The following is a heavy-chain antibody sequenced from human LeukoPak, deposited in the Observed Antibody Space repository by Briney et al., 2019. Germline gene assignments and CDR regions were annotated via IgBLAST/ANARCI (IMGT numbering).Heavy chain of an antibody. CDR3: ARGLAAGTDY. V-gene: IGHV4-59*08. J-gene: IGHJ4*02. CDR2: IYYTGST. CDR1: SGSISTYY. Sequence: SETLSLTCTVSSGSISTYYWSWIRQPPGKGLEWIGYIYYTGSTNYNPSLKSRVTISVDTSKNQFSLKLSSVTAADTAVYYCARGLAAGTDYWGQGTLVTVSS. D-gene: IGHD6-13*01.